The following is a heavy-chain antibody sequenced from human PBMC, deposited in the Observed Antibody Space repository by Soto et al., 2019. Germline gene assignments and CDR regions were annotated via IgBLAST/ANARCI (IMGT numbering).Heavy chain of an antibody. D-gene: IGHD3-3*01. CDR3: VRDRGRGFWSGYYYYYGMDV. Sequence: QVQLVQSGAEVKKPGASVKVSCKASGYTFTSYGISWVRQAPGQGLEWMGWISAYNGNTNYAQKLQGRVTMTTDTSTSTAYMELRSLRSDDTAVYYCVRDRGRGFWSGYYYYYGMDVWGQGTTVTVSS. V-gene: IGHV1-18*01. CDR1: GYTFTSYG. J-gene: IGHJ6*02. CDR2: ISAYNGNT.